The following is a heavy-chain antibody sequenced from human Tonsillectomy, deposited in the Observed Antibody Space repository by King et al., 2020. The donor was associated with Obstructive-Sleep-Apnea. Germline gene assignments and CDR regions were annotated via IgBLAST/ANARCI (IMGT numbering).Heavy chain of an antibody. CDR3: AKDSVDDYYDSSGYYYFDY. J-gene: IGHJ4*02. D-gene: IGHD3-22*01. V-gene: IGHV3-9*01. CDR2: ISWNRGSI. Sequence: VQLVESGGGLGQPGRSLRLSCAASGFTFEDYAMHWVRQAPGKGLEWVSGISWNRGSIGYADSVKGRFTISSDNAKNSLYLQMNSLRPEDTALYYCAKDSVDDYYDSSGYYYFDYWGQGTLVTVSS. CDR1: GFTFEDYA.